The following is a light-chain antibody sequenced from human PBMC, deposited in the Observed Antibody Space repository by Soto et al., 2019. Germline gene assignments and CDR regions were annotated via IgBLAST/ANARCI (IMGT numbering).Light chain of an antibody. CDR2: KVS. Sequence: DVVLTQSPLSLPVTLGQPASISCRSSQSLVYINGNTYLNWFHQRPGQSPRRLIYKVSNRDSGVPDRFSGSGSGTDFTLTISRVEAEDVGVYYCMQCTHWITFGQGTRLEIK. V-gene: IGKV2-30*01. CDR1: QSLVYINGNTY. CDR3: MQCTHWIT. J-gene: IGKJ5*01.